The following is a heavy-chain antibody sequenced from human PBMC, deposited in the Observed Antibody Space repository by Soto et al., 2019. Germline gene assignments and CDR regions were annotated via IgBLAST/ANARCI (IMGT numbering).Heavy chain of an antibody. CDR2: MNPNSGNT. CDR3: ASPQTGTTDGDY. D-gene: IGHD1-7*01. V-gene: IGHV1-8*02. CDR1: GGTFSSYT. J-gene: IGHJ4*02. Sequence: QVQLVQSGAEVKKPGSSVKVSCKASGGTFSSYTISWVRQAPGQGLEWMGWMNPNSGNTGYAQKFQGRVTMTRNTSISTAYMELSSLRSEDTAVYYCASPQTGTTDGDYWGQGTLVTVSS.